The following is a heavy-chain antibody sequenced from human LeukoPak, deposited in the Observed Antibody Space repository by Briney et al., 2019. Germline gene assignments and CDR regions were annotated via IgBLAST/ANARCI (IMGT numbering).Heavy chain of an antibody. CDR1: GGSISSYY. V-gene: IGHV4-59*08. CDR3: ARLYSSSWYGGDY. CDR2: IYYSGST. J-gene: IGHJ4*02. Sequence: SETLSPTCTVSGGSISSYYWSWIRQPPGKGLEWIGYIYYSGSTNYNPSLKSRVTISVDTSKNQFSLKLSSVTAADTAVYYCARLYSSSWYGGDYWGQGTLVTVSS. D-gene: IGHD6-13*01.